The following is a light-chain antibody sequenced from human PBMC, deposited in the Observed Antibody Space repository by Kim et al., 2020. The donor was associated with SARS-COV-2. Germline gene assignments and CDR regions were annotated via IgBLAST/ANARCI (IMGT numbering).Light chain of an antibody. CDR2: DVS. CDR1: SSDVGGYNY. CDR3: SSYTSSSTVV. V-gene: IGLV2-14*03. Sequence: GQSITISCTGTSSDVGGYNYVSWYQQHPGKAPKLMIYDVSNRPSGVSNRFSGSKSDNMASLTISGLQAEDEADYYCSSYTSSSTVVFGGGTQLTVL. J-gene: IGLJ2*01.